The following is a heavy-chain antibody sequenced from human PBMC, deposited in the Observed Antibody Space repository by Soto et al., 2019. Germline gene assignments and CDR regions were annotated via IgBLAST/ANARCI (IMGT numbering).Heavy chain of an antibody. CDR2: IYYSGST. D-gene: IGHD3-10*01. CDR1: GGSISSYY. J-gene: IGHJ4*02. CDR3: ARMVGSGSYYFDY. Sequence: PSETLSLTCTVSGGSISSYYWSWIRQPPGKGLEWIGYIYYSGSTNYNPSLKSRVTISVDTSKNQFSLKLSSVTAADTAVYYCARMVGSGSYYFDYWGQGTLVTVSS. V-gene: IGHV4-59*08.